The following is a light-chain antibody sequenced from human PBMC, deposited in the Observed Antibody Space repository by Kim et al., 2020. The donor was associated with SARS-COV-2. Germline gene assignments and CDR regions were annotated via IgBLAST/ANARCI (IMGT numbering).Light chain of an antibody. V-gene: IGKV3-11*01. CDR2: DTS. CDR1: QSVSSY. CDR3: QQHSNWPVT. J-gene: IGKJ5*01. Sequence: PEERPTPSRKGSQSVSSYLAWYQQKPGRAPRLLIYDTSNRATGIPARFSGSGSGTDFSLTISRLEPEDFAVYYCQQHSNWPVTFGGGTQVEIK.